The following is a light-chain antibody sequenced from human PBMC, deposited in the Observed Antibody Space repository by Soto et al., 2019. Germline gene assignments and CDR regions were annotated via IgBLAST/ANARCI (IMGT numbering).Light chain of an antibody. V-gene: IGKV3-15*01. Sequence: IVMTQSPSTLSLSPGERATLSCRASQSVTSNLAWYQQKPGQAPRLLIYGASTRATGIPARFSGSGSGTEFTLTISSQQSEDFAVYYCQQYTNWPLPFGGGTNVDI. J-gene: IGKJ4*01. CDR2: GAS. CDR1: QSVTSN. CDR3: QQYTNWPLP.